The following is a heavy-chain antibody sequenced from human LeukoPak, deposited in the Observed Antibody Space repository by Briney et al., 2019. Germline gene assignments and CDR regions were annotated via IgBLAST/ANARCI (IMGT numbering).Heavy chain of an antibody. CDR1: GYTFTGYY. CDR3: ARAECSSASCLNAFDI. CDR2: INPNSGGT. J-gene: IGHJ3*02. D-gene: IGHD2-2*01. V-gene: IGHV1-2*06. Sequence: ASVKVSCKASGYTFTGYYMRWVRQAPGQGLEWMGRINPNSGGTNYAQKFQGRVTMTRDTSISTAYLELSRLRSDDTAVYYCARAECSSASCLNAFDIWGQGTMVTVSS.